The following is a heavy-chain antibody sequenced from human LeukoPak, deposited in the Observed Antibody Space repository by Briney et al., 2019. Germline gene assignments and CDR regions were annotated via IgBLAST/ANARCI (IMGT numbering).Heavy chain of an antibody. J-gene: IGHJ4*02. Sequence: GGSLRLSCAASGFTFSSFAMSWVRQAPGKGLEWVSALSGSGGSTFYADSVRGRFTISRDNYKNTLFLQMNSMRADDTAVYYCAKASAYDYVWASHRSYYFDSWGQGTLVTVSS. CDR3: AKASAYDYVWASHRSYYFDS. CDR1: GFTFSSFA. CDR2: LSGSGGST. V-gene: IGHV3-23*01. D-gene: IGHD3-16*02.